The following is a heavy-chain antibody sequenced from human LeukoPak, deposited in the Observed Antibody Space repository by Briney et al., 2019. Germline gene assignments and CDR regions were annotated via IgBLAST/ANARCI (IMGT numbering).Heavy chain of an antibody. Sequence: ASVKVSCKASGYTFTGYYMHWVRQAPGQGLEWMGWINPNSGGTNYAQKFQGRVTMTRDTSISTAYMELSRLRSDDTAVYYCARALDTYYDFWGGIPSLLDYWGQGTLVTVSS. V-gene: IGHV1-2*02. D-gene: IGHD3-3*01. J-gene: IGHJ4*02. CDR3: ARALDTYYDFWGGIPSLLDY. CDR1: GYTFTGYY. CDR2: INPNSGGT.